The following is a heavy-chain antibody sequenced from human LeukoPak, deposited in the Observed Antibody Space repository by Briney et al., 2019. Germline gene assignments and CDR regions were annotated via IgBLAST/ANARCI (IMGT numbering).Heavy chain of an antibody. CDR3: AKVPGWYGYYFGY. Sequence: GGSLRLSCAASGFTFSSYGMHWVRQAPGKGLEWVAVIWYDGSSKYYADSVKGRFTISRDNSKNTLYLQMNSLRAEDTAVYYRAKVPGWYGYYFGYWGQGTLVTVSS. D-gene: IGHD6-19*01. CDR1: GFTFSSYG. CDR2: IWYDGSSK. V-gene: IGHV3-33*06. J-gene: IGHJ4*02.